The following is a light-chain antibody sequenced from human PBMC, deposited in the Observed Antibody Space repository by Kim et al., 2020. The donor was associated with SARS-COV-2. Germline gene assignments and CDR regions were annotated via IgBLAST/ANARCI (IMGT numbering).Light chain of an antibody. CDR3: SSYGGRNDLI. Sequence: GQSVYIPRTGTSVDIGFYNYVSWYQQYPGKAPKLLINEVRKRPSGVPDRFSGYKSGNTASLTVSRLQAEDEAAYYCSSYGGRNDLIFGGGTQLTVL. J-gene: IGLJ2*01. CDR1: SVDIGFYNY. V-gene: IGLV2-8*01. CDR2: EVR.